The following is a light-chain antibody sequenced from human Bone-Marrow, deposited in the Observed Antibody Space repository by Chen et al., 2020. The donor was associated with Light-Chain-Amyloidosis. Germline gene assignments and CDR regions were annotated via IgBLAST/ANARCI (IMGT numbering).Light chain of an antibody. CDR2: EVT. Sequence: QSALTQPDSVSGSPGQSITISCTGTSSDVGGDNHVSWYQQHPDKAPKLMIYEVTNRPSCVPDRFSGSKSDNTASLTISGLQTEDEADYFCSSYTITNTLVFGSGTRVTVL. CDR3: SSYTITNTLV. CDR1: SSDVGGDNH. J-gene: IGLJ1*01. V-gene: IGLV2-14*01.